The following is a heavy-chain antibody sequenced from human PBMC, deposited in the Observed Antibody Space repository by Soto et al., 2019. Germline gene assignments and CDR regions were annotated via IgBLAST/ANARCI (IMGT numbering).Heavy chain of an antibody. J-gene: IGHJ6*02. Sequence: EVQLVESGGGLVQPGGSLRLSCEASGFTFRNYDMHWVRQGTGNGLEWVSGISAAGDPDYADSVEGRFTISRANAQNSFFLQMTSLRFGDTAVYYCARTDRDFYGLDVWGQGTTVIVSS. V-gene: IGHV3-13*05. CDR2: ISAAGDP. CDR1: GFTFRNYD. CDR3: ARTDRDFYGLDV.